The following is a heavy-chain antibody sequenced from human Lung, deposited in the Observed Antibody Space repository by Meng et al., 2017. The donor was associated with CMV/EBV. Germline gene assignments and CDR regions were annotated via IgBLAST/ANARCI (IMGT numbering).Heavy chain of an antibody. CDR1: GFTFNSFW. CDR3: ARELGGYSHGKNSGYHQYGMDV. Sequence: ESXKISXAASGFTFNSFWMSWVRQAPGKGLEWVASIHQDGSESFYVESVRGRFTISRDNAKNSLYVQMSSLRAEDTAVYYCARELGGYSHGKNSGYHQYGMDVWGQWPTVTVSS. D-gene: IGHD5-18*01. J-gene: IGHJ6*02. V-gene: IGHV3-7*01. CDR2: IHQDGSES.